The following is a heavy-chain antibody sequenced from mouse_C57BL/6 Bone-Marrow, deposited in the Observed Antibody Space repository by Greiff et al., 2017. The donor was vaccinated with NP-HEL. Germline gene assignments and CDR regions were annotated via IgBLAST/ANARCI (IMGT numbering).Heavy chain of an antibody. Sequence: QVQLQQPGAELVRPGTSVKLSCKASGYTFTSYWMHWVKQRPGQGLEWIGVIDPSDSSTNYNQKFKGKATLTVDTSSSTAYMQLSSLTSEDSAVYYYASDCRYFDVWGTGTTVTVSS. D-gene: IGHD2-13*01. CDR2: IDPSDSST. J-gene: IGHJ1*03. CDR3: ASDCRYFDV. CDR1: GYTFTSYW. V-gene: IGHV1-59*01.